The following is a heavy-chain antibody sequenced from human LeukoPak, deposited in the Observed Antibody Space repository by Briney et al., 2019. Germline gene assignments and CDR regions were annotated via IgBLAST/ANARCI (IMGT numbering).Heavy chain of an antibody. Sequence: PSETLSLTCAVYGGFFSSYWGWIRQPPGKGLEWIGEISHVGTTKYNPSFKSRVIISVDTSKNQFSLRVTSVTAADTAVYYCAREPDRIRFDPWGQGTLVTVSS. CDR3: AREPDRIRFDP. CDR1: GGFFSSY. V-gene: IGHV4-34*01. CDR2: ISHVGTT. D-gene: IGHD1-14*01. J-gene: IGHJ5*02.